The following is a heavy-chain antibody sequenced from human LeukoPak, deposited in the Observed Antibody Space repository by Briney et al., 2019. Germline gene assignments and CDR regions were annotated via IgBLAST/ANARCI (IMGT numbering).Heavy chain of an antibody. CDR1: RFTFTSYA. CDR2: LSYDGRDK. V-gene: IGHV3-30*04. CDR3: AREPPRGSANLFDY. J-gene: IGHJ4*02. Sequence: TGGSLRLSCAASRFTFTSYAMHWVRQAPGKGLEWVAVLSYDGRDKHYADSVKGRFTISRDNSKSTLYLQMNSLRAEDTAVYYCAREPPRGSANLFDYWGQGTLVTVSS. D-gene: IGHD1-26*01.